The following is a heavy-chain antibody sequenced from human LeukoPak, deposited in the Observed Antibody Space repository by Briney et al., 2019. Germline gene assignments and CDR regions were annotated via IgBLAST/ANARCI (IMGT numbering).Heavy chain of an antibody. CDR2: IYYSGST. Sequence: SETLSLTCTVSGGSISSYYWSWIRQPPGKGLEWIGYIYYSGSTNYNPSLKSRVTISVDTSKNQFSLKLSSVTAADTAVYYCAGNIPRLLGAFDIWGQGTMVTVSS. CDR1: GGSISSYY. D-gene: IGHD1-1*01. CDR3: AGNIPRLLGAFDI. V-gene: IGHV4-59*01. J-gene: IGHJ3*02.